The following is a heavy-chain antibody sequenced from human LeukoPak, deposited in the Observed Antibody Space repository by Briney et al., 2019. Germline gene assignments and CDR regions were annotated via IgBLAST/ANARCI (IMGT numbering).Heavy chain of an antibody. CDR1: GYSFTSYW. D-gene: IGHD6-13*01. J-gene: IGHJ4*02. CDR2: IYPGDSDT. CDR3: ARHSSIAAAGPAHY. V-gene: IGHV5-51*01. Sequence: GEPLKISCKGSGYSFTSYWIGWVRQMPGKGLEWMGFIYPGDSDTRYSPSFQGQVTISADKSISTAYLQWSSLKASDTAMYYCARHSSIAAAGPAHYWGQGTLVTVSS.